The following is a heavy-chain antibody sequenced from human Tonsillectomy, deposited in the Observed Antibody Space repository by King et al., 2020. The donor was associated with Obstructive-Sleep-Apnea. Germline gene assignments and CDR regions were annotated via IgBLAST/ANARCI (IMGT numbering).Heavy chain of an antibody. D-gene: IGHD3-9*01. CDR1: GFTFSRYT. J-gene: IGHJ4*02. CDR2: ISSSGTYI. CDR3: ARLYYDILTGYGGYADY. Sequence: VQLVESGGGLVKPGGSLRLSCAASGFTFSRYTMNWVRQAPGKGLEWVSSISSSGTYIHYADSVKGRFTISSDNAENSLYLQMKSLRAEDTAVYYCARLYYDILTGYGGYADYWGQGTLVTVSS. V-gene: IGHV3-21*01.